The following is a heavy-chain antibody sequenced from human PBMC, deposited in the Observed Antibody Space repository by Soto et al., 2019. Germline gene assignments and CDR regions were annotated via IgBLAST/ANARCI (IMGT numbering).Heavy chain of an antibody. CDR1: GFTFSSYG. Sequence: GGSLGLSCAASGFTFSSYGMHWVRQAPGKGLEWVAVISYDGSNKYYADSVKGRFTISRDNSKNTLYLQMNSLRAEDTAVYYCAKDFEREGLAAFGYGMDVWVQGTTVTVSS. CDR3: AKDFEREGLAAFGYGMDV. J-gene: IGHJ6*02. V-gene: IGHV3-30*18. D-gene: IGHD6-13*01. CDR2: ISYDGSNK.